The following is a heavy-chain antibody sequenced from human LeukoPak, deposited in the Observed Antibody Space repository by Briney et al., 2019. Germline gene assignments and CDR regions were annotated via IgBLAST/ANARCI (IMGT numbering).Heavy chain of an antibody. CDR2: IYYSGST. D-gene: IGHD5-18*01. V-gene: IGHV4-39*02. J-gene: IGHJ4*02. CDR3: ARDEWDVDTAMGGCDY. Sequence: PSETLSLTCTVSGGFISSSSYYWGWIRQPPGKGLERIGTIYYSGSTYYNPSLKSRVTISVDTSKNQFSLKRSSVTAAGTAVYYCARDEWDVDTAMGGCDYWGQGTLVTVSS. CDR1: GGFISSSSYY.